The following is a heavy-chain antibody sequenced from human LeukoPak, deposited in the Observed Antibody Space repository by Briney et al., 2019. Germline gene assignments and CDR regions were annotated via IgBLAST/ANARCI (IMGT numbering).Heavy chain of an antibody. CDR1: GFTFSSYG. CDR2: IWYDGSNK. J-gene: IGHJ6*02. CDR3: ARAPGIAAAAPSYYYYYGMDV. Sequence: PGRSLRLSCAASGFTFSSYGMHWVRQAPGKGLEWVAVIWYDGSNKYYADSVKGRFTISRDNSKNTLYLQMNSLRAEDTALYYCARAPGIAAAAPSYYYYYGMDVWGQGTTVTVSS. D-gene: IGHD6-13*01. V-gene: IGHV3-33*01.